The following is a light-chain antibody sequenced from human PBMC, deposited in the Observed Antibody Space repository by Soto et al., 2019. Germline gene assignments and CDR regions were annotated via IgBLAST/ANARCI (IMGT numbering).Light chain of an antibody. Sequence: DIQMTQSPSTLSASVGDRVTISCRASQSVSSSLAWYQQKPGKAPKLLIYDASTLESGVPARFSGSGSGTEFTLTISSLQPEDFATYYCQQYNSYPLTFGGGTKVEIK. CDR3: QQYNSYPLT. CDR1: QSVSSS. J-gene: IGKJ4*01. V-gene: IGKV1-5*01. CDR2: DAS.